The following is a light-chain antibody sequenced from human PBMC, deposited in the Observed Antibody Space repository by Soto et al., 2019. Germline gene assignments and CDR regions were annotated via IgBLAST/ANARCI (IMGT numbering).Light chain of an antibody. Sequence: QSALTQPPSASGSPGQSVAISCTGTSSDVGGYNYVSWYQQHPGKAPKLMIYEVNKRPSGVPDRFSGSKSGNTASLTVSCLQAEDEADYYCSSYAGSRNVFVTGTKLTVL. CDR3: SSYAGSRNV. CDR1: SSDVGGYNY. CDR2: EVN. J-gene: IGLJ1*01. V-gene: IGLV2-8*01.